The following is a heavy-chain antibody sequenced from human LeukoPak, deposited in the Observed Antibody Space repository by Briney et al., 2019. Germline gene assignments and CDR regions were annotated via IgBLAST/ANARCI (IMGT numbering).Heavy chain of an antibody. CDR1: GGSFSGYY. V-gene: IGHV4-34*01. J-gene: IGHJ6*04. CDR3: ARLTFGGTYGMDL. Sequence: SETLSLTCAVYGGSFSGYYWTRIRQPPGKGLAWIGEINHTGSTNYNPSLKSRVTISVDTSKSQFYLKLSSVIAADTAVYYCARLTFGGTYGMDLWGKGTTVAVSS. CDR2: INHTGST. D-gene: IGHD3-10*01.